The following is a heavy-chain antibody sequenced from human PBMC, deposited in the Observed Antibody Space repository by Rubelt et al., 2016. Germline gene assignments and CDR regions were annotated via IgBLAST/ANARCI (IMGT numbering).Heavy chain of an antibody. D-gene: IGHD1-26*01. CDR1: GFTFSNAW. CDR3: ATDRQWEKPGSDH. Sequence: EVQLVESGGGLVKPGGSLRLSCAASGFTFSNAWMNWVRQAPGKGLEWVGRIKSKTDGGTIDYAAPVNGRFTMSRDDSVATLYLEMNSLITEDTAVYYCATDRQWEKPGSDHWGQGTLVTVSS. CDR2: IKSKTDGGTI. J-gene: IGHJ4*02. V-gene: IGHV3-15*07.